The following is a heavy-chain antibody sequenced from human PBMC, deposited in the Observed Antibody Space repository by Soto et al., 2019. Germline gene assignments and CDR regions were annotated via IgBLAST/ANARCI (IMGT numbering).Heavy chain of an antibody. D-gene: IGHD4-4*01. V-gene: IGHV4-39*01. Sequence: HLQESGPGLVRPSETLSLICSVSGGSVSRSNTYWAWIRQSPGGGLEWIGSIFYTGSTYISPSFKSRVRISVDTSTDQFSLWLSSVTAADMTMYFCARNTVYDLVVTTGRLFDLWGQGTLVTVSS. J-gene: IGHJ5*02. CDR1: GGSVSRSNTY. CDR2: IFYTGST. CDR3: ARNTVYDLVVTTGRLFDL.